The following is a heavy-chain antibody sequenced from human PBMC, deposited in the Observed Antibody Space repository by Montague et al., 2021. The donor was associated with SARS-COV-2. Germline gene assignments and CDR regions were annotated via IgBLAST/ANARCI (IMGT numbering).Heavy chain of an antibody. CDR2: IYYAGRT. CDR1: GGSIGNILFY. J-gene: IGHJ2*01. CDR3: ARNLDHYGGSCGDWYFDL. D-gene: IGHD4-23*01. V-gene: IGHV4-39*01. Sequence: SETLSLTCTVSGGSIGNILFYWGWVRQSPGKGLEWIGSIYYAGRTFYNPSLKSRVTKSVDTSKNQFSLNLTSVTAADTAPYYCARNLDHYGGSCGDWYFDLWGRGTLVTVSS.